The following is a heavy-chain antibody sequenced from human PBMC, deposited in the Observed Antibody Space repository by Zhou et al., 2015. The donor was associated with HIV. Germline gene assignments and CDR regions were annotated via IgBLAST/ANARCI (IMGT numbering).Heavy chain of an antibody. CDR2: FIPMSDIE. V-gene: IGHV1-69*04. CDR1: GSTFSDSE. Sequence: LVQSGTEVKRPGSSVKVSCKASGSTFSDSEISWVRQAPGQGLEWMGRFIPMSDIENHAQKFRGRLTISADKSTGTAYMELSRLRSEDAAVYYCATSSGKYDFAFDVWARDEAYRLF. CDR3: ATSSGKYDFAFDV. J-gene: IGHJ3*01. D-gene: IGHD3-22*01.